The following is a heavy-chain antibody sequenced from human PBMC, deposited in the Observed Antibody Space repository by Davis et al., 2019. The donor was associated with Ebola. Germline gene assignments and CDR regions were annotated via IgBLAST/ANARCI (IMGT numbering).Heavy chain of an antibody. CDR2: ISGSGGGT. V-gene: IGHV3-23*01. D-gene: IGHD6-19*01. J-gene: IGHJ6*04. CDR1: GFTFSSYG. CDR3: AKGGSGWPSDYSYGLGV. Sequence: GESLKISCAASGFTFSSYGMHWVRQAPGKGLEWVSAISGSGGGTYYADSVKGRFTISRDNSKHTLYLQMNSLRVEDTAVYYCAKGGSGWPSDYSYGLGVWGKGTTVTVSS.